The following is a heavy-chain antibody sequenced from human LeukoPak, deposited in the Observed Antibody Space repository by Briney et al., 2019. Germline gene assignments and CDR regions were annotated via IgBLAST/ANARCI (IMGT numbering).Heavy chain of an antibody. V-gene: IGHV1-18*01. Sequence: GASVKVSCKASGYTFTSYGISWVRQAPGQGLEWMGWISAYNGNTNYAQKLQGRVTMTTDTSTSTAYVELRSLRSDDTAVYYCARSTYDILTHYYFDYWGQGTLVTVSS. CDR1: GYTFTSYG. J-gene: IGHJ4*02. D-gene: IGHD3-9*01. CDR2: ISAYNGNT. CDR3: ARSTYDILTHYYFDY.